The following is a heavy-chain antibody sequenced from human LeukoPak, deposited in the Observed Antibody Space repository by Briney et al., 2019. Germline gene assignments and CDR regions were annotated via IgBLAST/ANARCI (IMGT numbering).Heavy chain of an antibody. Sequence: SQTLSLTCAVSGDSVSSNIAAWNWIRQSPSRGLEWLGRTYYKTKWYNDYAVSVKGRITINSDTSKNQFSLQLNSVTPEDTAVYYCTKTGVGSGSHYYYYGMDDWGQGTTVTVSS. D-gene: IGHD1-26*01. CDR3: TKTGVGSGSHYYYYGMDD. J-gene: IGHJ6*02. CDR2: TYYKTKWYN. V-gene: IGHV6-1*01. CDR1: GDSVSSNIAA.